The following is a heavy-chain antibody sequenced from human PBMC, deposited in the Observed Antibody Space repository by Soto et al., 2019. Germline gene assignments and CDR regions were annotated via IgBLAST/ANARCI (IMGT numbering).Heavy chain of an antibody. V-gene: IGHV1-69*13. D-gene: IGHD2-21*02. CDR1: GGTFSSYA. J-gene: IGHJ4*01. Sequence: ASVKVSCKASGGTFSSYAISWVRQAPGQGLEWMGGIIPIFGTANYAQKFQGRVTITADESTSTAYMELSSLRSEDTAVYYCASPLATVVTRTTGFDYWGHGTLVTVSS. CDR3: ASPLATVVTRTTGFDY. CDR2: IIPIFGTA.